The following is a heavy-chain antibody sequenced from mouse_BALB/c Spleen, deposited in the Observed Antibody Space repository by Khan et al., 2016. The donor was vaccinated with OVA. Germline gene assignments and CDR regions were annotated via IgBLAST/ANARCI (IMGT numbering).Heavy chain of an antibody. CDR2: VSTGGGYT. CDR1: GFTFSTYG. V-gene: IGHV5-6*01. D-gene: IGHD1-1*01. Sequence: EVELVESGGDLVKPGGSLKLSCAASGFTFSTYGMSWVRQTPDKRLEWVATVSTGGGYTYYPDSVKGRFTISRENAKNTLYLQMSGLKSEDTAMFSCTRLAYYYDSEGFAYWGQGTLVTVSA. CDR3: TRLAYYYDSEGFAY. J-gene: IGHJ3*01.